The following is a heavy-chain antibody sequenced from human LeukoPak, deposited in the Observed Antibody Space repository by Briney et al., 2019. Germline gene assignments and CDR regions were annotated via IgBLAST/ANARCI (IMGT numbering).Heavy chain of an antibody. CDR1: GFNFSSYV. CDR2: ISYDGSNK. D-gene: IGHD1-26*01. V-gene: IGHV3-30-3*01. J-gene: IGHJ4*02. Sequence: PGGSLRLSCAASGFNFSSYVMHWVRQAPGKGLEWVAVISYDGSNKYYADSVKGRFTISRDNSKNTLYLQMNSLRAEDTAVYYCARSASGTPAFFDYWGQGTLLTVSS. CDR3: ARSASGTPAFFDY.